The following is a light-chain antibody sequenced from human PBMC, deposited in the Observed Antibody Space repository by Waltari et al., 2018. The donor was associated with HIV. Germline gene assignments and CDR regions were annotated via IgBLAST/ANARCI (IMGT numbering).Light chain of an antibody. V-gene: IGKV1-39*01. J-gene: IGKJ2*01. CDR3: QQTYTAPHT. CDR1: ENIGDS. Sequence: DIQMTQTPSSLSASVGDTVPISCRAGENIGDSLHWYQQISGKAPKLLIYSASTRQRGVPSRFSGRGSGTHFTLTIASLQSDDFATYYCQQTYTAPHTFGQGTQMDLK. CDR2: SAS.